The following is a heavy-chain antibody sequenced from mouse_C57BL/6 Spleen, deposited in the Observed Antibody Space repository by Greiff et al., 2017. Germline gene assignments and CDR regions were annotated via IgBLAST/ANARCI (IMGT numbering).Heavy chain of an antibody. CDR2: IRNKANGYTT. J-gene: IGHJ2*01. CDR3: ASNYRLDY. CDR1: GFTFTDYY. Sequence: EVKVEESGGGLVQPGGSLSLSCAASGFTFTDYYMSWVRQPPGKALEWLGFIRNKANGYTTEYSASLKGRFTISRDNSQSIRYLQMNALRAEDSATYYCASNYRLDYWGQGTTLTVSS. D-gene: IGHD2-1*01. V-gene: IGHV7-3*01.